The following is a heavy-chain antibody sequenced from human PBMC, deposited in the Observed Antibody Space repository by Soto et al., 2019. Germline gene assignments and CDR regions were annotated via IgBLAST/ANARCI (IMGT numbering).Heavy chain of an antibody. CDR1: GFTFSSYS. CDR2: ISSSSSTI. V-gene: IGHV3-48*02. Sequence: GGSLRLSCAASGFTFSSYSMNWVRQAPGKGLEWVSYISSSSSTIYYADSVKGRFTISRDNAKNSLYLQMNSLRDEDTAVYYCAREDYYDSSGYQYGMDVWGQGTTVTAP. CDR3: AREDYYDSSGYQYGMDV. D-gene: IGHD3-22*01. J-gene: IGHJ6*02.